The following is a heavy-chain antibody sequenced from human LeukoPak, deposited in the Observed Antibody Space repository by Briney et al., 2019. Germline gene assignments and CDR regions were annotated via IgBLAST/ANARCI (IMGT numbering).Heavy chain of an antibody. Sequence: QAGGPLRLSCAASGLTFSRYVMIWVRQAPGKGLQWVSTISYDGDNKYYVDSVKGRFTISRDNSKNTLYLQMNSLRAEDTAVYYCARALRIYYYFDYWGQGTLVTVSS. V-gene: IGHV3-30*04. D-gene: IGHD1-26*01. CDR3: ARALRIYYYFDY. CDR1: GLTFSRYV. J-gene: IGHJ4*02. CDR2: ISYDGDNK.